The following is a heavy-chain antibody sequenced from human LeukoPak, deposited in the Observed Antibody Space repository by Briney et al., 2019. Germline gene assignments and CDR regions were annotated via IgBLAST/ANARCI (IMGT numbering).Heavy chain of an antibody. V-gene: IGHV4-38-2*02. CDR2: IYHSGST. J-gene: IGHJ3*02. D-gene: IGHD3-10*01. CDR3: ARGWFGEVPDAFDI. CDR1: GYSISSGYY. Sequence: SETLSLTCTVSGYSISSGYYWGWIRQPPGKGLEWIGGIYHSGSTYYSPSLKSRVTISVDTSKNQFSLKLSSVTAADTAVYYCARGWFGEVPDAFDIWGQGTMVTVSS.